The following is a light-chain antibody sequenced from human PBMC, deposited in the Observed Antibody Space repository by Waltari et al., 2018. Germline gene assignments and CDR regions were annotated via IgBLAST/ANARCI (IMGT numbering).Light chain of an antibody. Sequence: QSVLTQPPSASGTPGQRVSISCSGGNSNIGSNDVNWYQQFPGMAPKLLIYTNNQWPSGVPNRFSGSKSGTSASLAISGLQSEDEADYYCAAWDDSLNAVVFGGGTKVTVL. CDR1: NSNIGSND. V-gene: IGLV1-44*01. CDR3: AAWDDSLNAVV. CDR2: TNN. J-gene: IGLJ2*01.